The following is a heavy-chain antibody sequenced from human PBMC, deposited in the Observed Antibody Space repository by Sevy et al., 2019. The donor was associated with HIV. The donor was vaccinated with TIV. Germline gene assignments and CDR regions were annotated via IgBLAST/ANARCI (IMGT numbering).Heavy chain of an antibody. CDR1: GYTFTGYY. CDR2: INPNSGGT. Sequence: ASVKVSCKASGYTFTGYYMHWVRQAPGQGLEWMGWINPNSGGTNYAQKFQGRVTMTRDTSISTAYMELSRLRSDDTAVYYCARDLLRPIVVVPAASYYYYYYGMDVWGQGTTVTVSS. CDR3: ARDLLRPIVVVPAASYYYYYYGMDV. V-gene: IGHV1-2*02. J-gene: IGHJ6*02. D-gene: IGHD2-2*01.